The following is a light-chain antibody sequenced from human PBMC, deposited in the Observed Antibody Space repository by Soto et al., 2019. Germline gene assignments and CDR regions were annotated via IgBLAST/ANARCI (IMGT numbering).Light chain of an antibody. Sequence: DIQMTQSPSSLSASVGDRVTITCRASQSFGIYLNWYQQNPGKAPKLLIYAASTLQSGVPSRFTGSGSGTDFTLTITSLQPEDFATYYCLQVNSFPLSFGGGTKVDIK. V-gene: IGKV1-39*01. CDR1: QSFGIY. CDR2: AAS. CDR3: LQVNSFPLS. J-gene: IGKJ4*01.